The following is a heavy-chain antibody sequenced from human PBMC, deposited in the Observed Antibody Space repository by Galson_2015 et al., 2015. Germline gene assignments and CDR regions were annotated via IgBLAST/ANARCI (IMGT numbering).Heavy chain of an antibody. V-gene: IGHV3-23*01. D-gene: IGHD3-10*01. Sequence: SLRLSCAASGFTFSSHAMTWVRQAQGKGLEWVSGISDSGDSTYYADSVKGRFTISRDNSKRALNLAMNSLRTEDTAVYYSAKVAANRDSLVRAAIRRGWFSFDYWGQGSLVTVSS. CDR1: GFTFSSHA. CDR2: ISDSGDST. J-gene: IGHJ4*02. CDR3: AKVAANRDSLVRAAIRRGWFSFDY.